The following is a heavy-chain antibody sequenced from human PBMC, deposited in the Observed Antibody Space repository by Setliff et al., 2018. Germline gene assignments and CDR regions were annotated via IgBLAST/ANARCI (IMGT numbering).Heavy chain of an antibody. CDR1: GDSIDTDIW. CDR3: ARGGLRWFNFDY. J-gene: IGHJ4*02. V-gene: IGHV4-4*02. CDR2: IYLGGSP. Sequence: SETLSLTCTVSGDSIDTDIWWSWVRQSPGKGLEWIGEIYLGGSPTYNPSLKSRVTISIYKSKNQFSLKLSSVTAADTAVYYCARGGLRWFNFDYWGQGTLVTVS. D-gene: IGHD4-17*01.